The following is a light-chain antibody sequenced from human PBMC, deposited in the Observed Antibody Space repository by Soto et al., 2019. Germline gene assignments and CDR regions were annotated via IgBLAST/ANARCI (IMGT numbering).Light chain of an antibody. CDR2: DVS. CDR3: CSYAGSYIV. J-gene: IGLJ1*01. Sequence: QSVLTQPRSVSGSPGQSVTISCTGTSSDVGGYNYVSWYQQHPGKAPKLMIYDVSKRPSGVPDRFSGSKSGNTASLTISGLQAEDEADYYCCSYAGSYIVFGTGTKLTVL. CDR1: SSDVGGYNY. V-gene: IGLV2-11*01.